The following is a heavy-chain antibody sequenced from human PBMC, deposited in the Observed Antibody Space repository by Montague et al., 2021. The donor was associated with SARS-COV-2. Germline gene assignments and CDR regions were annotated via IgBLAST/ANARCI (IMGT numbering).Heavy chain of an antibody. CDR2: XDWDGDK. D-gene: IGHD6-13*01. CDR1: GFSLSTSGMC. V-gene: IGHV2-70*01. J-gene: IGHJ4*02. Sequence: PALVKPTQTLTLTCTFSGFSLSTSGMCVSWIRQPPGKALEWLALXDWDGDKYYSTSLKTRLTITKDTSKNQVVLTMTNMDPVDTATYYCARILDSSWPTFDYWGQGTLVTVSS. CDR3: ARILDSSWPTFDY.